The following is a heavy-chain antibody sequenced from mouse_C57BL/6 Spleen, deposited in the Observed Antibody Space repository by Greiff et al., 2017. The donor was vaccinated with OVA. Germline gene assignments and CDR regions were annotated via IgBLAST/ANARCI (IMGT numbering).Heavy chain of an antibody. CDR1: GYSITSGYY. V-gene: IGHV3-6*01. Sequence: EVKLVESGPGLVKPSQSLSLTCSVTGYSITSGYYWNWIRQFPGNKLEWMGYISYDGSNNYNPSLKNRISITRDTSKNQFFLKLNSVTTEDTATYYCARAGGLNPFAYWGQGTLVTVSA. CDR3: ARAGGLNPFAY. J-gene: IGHJ3*01. CDR2: ISYDGSN. D-gene: IGHD3-2*02.